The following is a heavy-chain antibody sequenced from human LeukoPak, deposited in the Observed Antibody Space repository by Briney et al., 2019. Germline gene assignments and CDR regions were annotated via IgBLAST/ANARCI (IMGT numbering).Heavy chain of an antibody. CDR1: GYTFTGYY. D-gene: IGHD2-2*01. J-gene: IGHJ5*02. V-gene: IGHV1-2*02. CDR3: ARDRSVEVVPPAVWFDP. CDR2: INPNSGGT. Sequence: ASVKVSCKASGYTFTGYYMHWVRQAPGQGLEWMGWINPNSGGTNYAQKFQGRVTMTRVTPISTAYMDLSRLRSDDTAVYYCARDRSVEVVPPAVWFDPWGQGTLVTVSS.